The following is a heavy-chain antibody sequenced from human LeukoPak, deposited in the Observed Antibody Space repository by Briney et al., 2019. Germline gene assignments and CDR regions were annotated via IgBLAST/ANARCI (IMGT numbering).Heavy chain of an antibody. V-gene: IGHV1-8*01. Sequence: ASVKVSCKASGYTFTSYDINWVRQATGQGLEWMGWMNPNSGNTGYAQKFQGRVTMTRNTSISTAYMELSSLRSEDTAAYYCARLDITMVRGVIISDYYYGMDVWGQGTTVTVSS. CDR2: MNPNSGNT. J-gene: IGHJ6*02. CDR3: ARLDITMVRGVIISDYYYGMDV. CDR1: GYTFTSYD. D-gene: IGHD3-10*01.